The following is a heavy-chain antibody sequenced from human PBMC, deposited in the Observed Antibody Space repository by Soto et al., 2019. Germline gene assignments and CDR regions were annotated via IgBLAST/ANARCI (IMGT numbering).Heavy chain of an antibody. D-gene: IGHD3-22*01. CDR1: GGTFSSYA. Sequence: ASVKVSCKASGGTFSSYAISWVRQAPGQGLEWMGGIIPIFGTANYAQKFQGRVTITADESTSTAYMELSSLRSEDTAVYYCARDREMDSSGYYLYYWGQGTLVTVSS. V-gene: IGHV1-69*13. CDR2: IIPIFGTA. J-gene: IGHJ4*02. CDR3: ARDREMDSSGYYLYY.